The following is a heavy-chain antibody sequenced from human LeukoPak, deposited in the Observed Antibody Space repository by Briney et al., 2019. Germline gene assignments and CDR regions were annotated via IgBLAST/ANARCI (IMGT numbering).Heavy chain of an antibody. J-gene: IGHJ4*02. CDR3: ATDHDFWSGYFDY. Sequence: SETLSLTCTVSGGSISSYYWSWIRQPPGKGLEWIGYIYYSGSTNYNPSLKSRVTISVDTSKNQFSLKLSSVTAADTAVYYCATDHDFWSGYFDYWGQGTLVTVSS. CDR2: IYYSGST. V-gene: IGHV4-59*01. CDR1: GGSISSYY. D-gene: IGHD3-3*01.